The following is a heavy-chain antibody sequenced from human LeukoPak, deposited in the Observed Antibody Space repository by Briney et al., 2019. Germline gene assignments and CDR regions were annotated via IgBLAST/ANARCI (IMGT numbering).Heavy chain of an antibody. CDR3: ASSIVAAGSLVY. CDR1: GDSISSNSAA. J-gene: IGHJ4*02. CDR2: TYYRSQWYN. V-gene: IGHV6-1*01. D-gene: IGHD6-13*01. Sequence: SQTLSLTCAISGDSISSNSAAWNWIRQSPSRGLEWLGRTYYRSQWYNDYAVSVKSRITINPDTSKNQFSLQLNSVTPEDTAVYYCASSIVAAGSLVYWGQGTLVTASS.